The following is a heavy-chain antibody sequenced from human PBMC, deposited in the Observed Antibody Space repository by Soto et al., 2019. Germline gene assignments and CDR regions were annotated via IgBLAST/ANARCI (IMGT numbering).Heavy chain of an antibody. V-gene: IGHV3-73*01. Sequence: EVQLVESGGDWVQPGGSLKLSCTGLGFNFSGSALHWVRQPSGKGLEWVGRIRGRAKKYATSYATSVRGRFSLSRGDSKNTAFLQMNSLRDEDTGVYFCCGRGGDSLQDIWGQGPLFTVSS. CDR3: CGRGGDSLQDI. D-gene: IGHD4-17*01. CDR2: IRGRAKKYAT. J-gene: IGHJ4*02. CDR1: GFNFSGSA.